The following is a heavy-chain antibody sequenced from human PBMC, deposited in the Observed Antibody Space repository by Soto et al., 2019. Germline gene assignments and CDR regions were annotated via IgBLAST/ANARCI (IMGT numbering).Heavy chain of an antibody. V-gene: IGHV4-59*01. CDR3: ARGQGYCSGGSCFPGPDP. CDR1: GVSISSYY. Sequence: SDTLSLTCTGCGVSISSYYWSWIRHPPGKGLEWIGYIYYSGSTNYNPSLKSRVTISVDTSKNQFSLKLSSVTAADTAVYYCARGQGYCSGGSCFPGPDPWGQGTLVTVSS. D-gene: IGHD2-15*01. J-gene: IGHJ5*02. CDR2: IYYSGST.